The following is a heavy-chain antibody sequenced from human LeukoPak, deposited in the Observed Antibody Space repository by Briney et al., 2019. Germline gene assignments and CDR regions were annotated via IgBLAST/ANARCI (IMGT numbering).Heavy chain of an antibody. CDR3: AKRYNWNYVIDP. Sequence: ASVKVSCKASGYTCTSYDIDWVRQATGQGLEWMGWMNPNSGNTGYAQKFQGRVTMTRNTSISTAYMELSSLRSEDTAVYYCAKRYNWNYVIDPWGQGTLVTVSS. D-gene: IGHD1-7*01. CDR1: GYTCTSYD. CDR2: MNPNSGNT. J-gene: IGHJ5*02. V-gene: IGHV1-8*01.